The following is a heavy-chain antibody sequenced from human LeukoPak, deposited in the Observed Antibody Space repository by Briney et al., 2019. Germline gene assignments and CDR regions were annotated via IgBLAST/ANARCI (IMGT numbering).Heavy chain of an antibody. CDR1: RFTFSSYS. D-gene: IGHD2/OR15-2a*01. J-gene: IGHJ3*02. V-gene: IGHV3-21*01. CDR3: ARDRSRGLLYGFEI. Sequence: GGSLRLSCAASRFTFSSYSMNLNRQGPAKGLERVSSISSSSSFIYYADSVKGRFTISRDNAKNSLYLQLNSLRAEDTAVYYCARDRSRGLLYGFEIRGQGTM. CDR2: ISSSSSFI.